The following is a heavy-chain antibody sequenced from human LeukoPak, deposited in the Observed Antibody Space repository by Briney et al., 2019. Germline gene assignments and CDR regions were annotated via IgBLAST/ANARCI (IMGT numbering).Heavy chain of an antibody. CDR1: GFTFDDYA. Sequence: GGSLRLSCAASGFTFDDYAMHWVRQAPGKGLEWVSGISWNSGSIGYADSVKGRFTISRDNAKNSLYLQMNSLRAEDTALYYCAKGTTVTRGWFGPWGQGTLVTVSS. CDR3: AKGTTVTRGWFGP. CDR2: ISWNSGSI. V-gene: IGHV3-9*01. D-gene: IGHD4-17*01. J-gene: IGHJ5*02.